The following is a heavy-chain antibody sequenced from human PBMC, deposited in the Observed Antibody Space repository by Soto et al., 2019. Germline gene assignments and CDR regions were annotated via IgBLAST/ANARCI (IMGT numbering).Heavy chain of an antibody. CDR2: IYYSGST. CDR1: GGSISSSSYY. Sequence: QLQLQESGPGLVKPSETLSLTCTVSGGSISSSSYYWGWIRQPPGKGLEWIGSIYYSGSTYYNPSLKSRVTISVDTSKNQFSLKLSSVTAADTAVYYCARLSPYYGSGSGFDYWGQGTLVTVSS. D-gene: IGHD3-10*01. V-gene: IGHV4-39*01. CDR3: ARLSPYYGSGSGFDY. J-gene: IGHJ4*02.